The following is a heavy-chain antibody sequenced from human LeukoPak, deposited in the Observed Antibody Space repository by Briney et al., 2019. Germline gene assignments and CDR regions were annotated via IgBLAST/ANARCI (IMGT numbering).Heavy chain of an antibody. CDR1: GRSISSYY. Sequence: SETLSLTCTVSGRSISSYYWSGLRQPAGKGREWIGRIYTSGSTNDNPSLKSRVTMSVDTSKNQFSLKLSSVTAADTAVYYCARDGDYDFWSGYYGYYFDYWGQGTLVTVSS. D-gene: IGHD3-3*01. CDR2: IYTSGST. CDR3: ARDGDYDFWSGYYGYYFDY. V-gene: IGHV4-4*07. J-gene: IGHJ4*02.